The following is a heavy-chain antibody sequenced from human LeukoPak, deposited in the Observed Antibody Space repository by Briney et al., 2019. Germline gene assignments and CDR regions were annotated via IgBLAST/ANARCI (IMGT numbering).Heavy chain of an antibody. Sequence: PSETLSLTCTVSGGSISSGDYYWSWIRQPPGKGLEWIGYIYYSGSTYYNPSLKSRVTISVDTSKNQFSLKLSSVTAADTAVYYCARDGVMYGMDVWGQGTTVTVSS. CDR1: GGSISSGDYY. CDR2: IYYSGST. D-gene: IGHD2-8*01. CDR3: ARDGVMYGMDV. J-gene: IGHJ6*02. V-gene: IGHV4-30-4*01.